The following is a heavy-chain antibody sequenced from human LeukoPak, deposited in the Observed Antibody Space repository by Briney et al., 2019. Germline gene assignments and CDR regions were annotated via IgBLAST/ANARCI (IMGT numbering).Heavy chain of an antibody. CDR3: AKDGALGYCSGGSCYSPAYNWFDP. CDR2: ISGSGGST. Sequence: GGSLRLSCAASGFTFSSYAMSWVRQAPGKGLEWVSAISGSGGSTYYADSVKGRFTISRDNSENTLYLQMNSLRAEDTAVYYCAKDGALGYCSGGSCYSPAYNWFDPWGQGTLVTVSS. V-gene: IGHV3-23*01. D-gene: IGHD2-15*01. CDR1: GFTFSSYA. J-gene: IGHJ5*02.